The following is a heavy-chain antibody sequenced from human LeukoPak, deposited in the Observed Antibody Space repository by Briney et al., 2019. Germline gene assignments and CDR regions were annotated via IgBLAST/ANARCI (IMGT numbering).Heavy chain of an antibody. J-gene: IGHJ3*02. Sequence: SETLSLTCTVSGGSISSGDCYLSWIRQPPGKGLEWIGYIYYSGSPYYNPSLKSRVTISVDTSKNQLSLKLSSVTAADTAVYYCARGLYSSGWYGWAFDIWGQGTMVTVSS. V-gene: IGHV4-30-4*08. D-gene: IGHD6-19*01. CDR1: GGSISSGDCY. CDR2: IYYSGSP. CDR3: ARGLYSSGWYGWAFDI.